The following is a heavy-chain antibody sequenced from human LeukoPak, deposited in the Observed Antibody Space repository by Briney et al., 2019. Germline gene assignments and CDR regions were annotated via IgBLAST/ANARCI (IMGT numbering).Heavy chain of an antibody. J-gene: IGHJ4*02. V-gene: IGHV1-69*13. CDR3: ARAPPATQTEYFDY. D-gene: IGHD1-14*01. Sequence: ASVKVSCKASGGTFISYAISWVRQAPGQGLEWMGGIIPIFGTANYAQKFQGRVTITADESTSAAYMELSSLRSEDTAVYYCARAPPATQTEYFDYWGQGTLVTVSS. CDR1: GGTFISYA. CDR2: IIPIFGTA.